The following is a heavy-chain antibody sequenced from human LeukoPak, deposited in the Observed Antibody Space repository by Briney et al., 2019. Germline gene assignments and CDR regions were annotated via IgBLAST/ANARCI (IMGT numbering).Heavy chain of an antibody. J-gene: IGHJ6*02. D-gene: IGHD6-6*01. Sequence: PGGSLRLSCAASGFTFSRYYMSWVRQAPGKGLEWVANIKQDGSEKYYVDSVKGRFTISRDNAKNSLYLQMNSLRAEDTAVYYCAREKGYSSSSRDHYYYYGMDVWGQGTTVTVSS. CDR2: IKQDGSEK. V-gene: IGHV3-7*05. CDR1: GFTFSRYY. CDR3: AREKGYSSSSRDHYYYYGMDV.